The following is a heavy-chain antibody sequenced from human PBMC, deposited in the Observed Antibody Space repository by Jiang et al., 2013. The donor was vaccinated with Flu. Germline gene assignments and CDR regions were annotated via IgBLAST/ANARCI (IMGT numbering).Heavy chain of an antibody. V-gene: IGHV1-2*02. CDR2: INLTVVA. J-gene: IGHJ5*02. D-gene: IGHD3-10*01. Sequence: YTFTGYYMHWVRQAPGQGLEWMGWINLTVVAQTMHRSFRAGSPLTRDTSISTAYMELSRLRSDDTAVYYCARERGLWFGESNTQYNWFDPWGQGTLVTVSS. CDR1: YTFTGYY. CDR3: ARERGLWFGESNTQYNWFDP.